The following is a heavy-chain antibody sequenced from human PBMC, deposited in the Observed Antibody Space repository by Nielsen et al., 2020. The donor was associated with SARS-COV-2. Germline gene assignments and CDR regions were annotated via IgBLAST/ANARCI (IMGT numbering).Heavy chain of an antibody. CDR3: ATVGSGWYKYFDY. CDR2: VFYTGTT. J-gene: IGHJ4*02. Sequence: GSLRLSCTVSGDSISDYYWSWIRQPPGKGLEWIGHVFYTGTTNYNPSLKSRVTISADTSKNQFSMKLSSVTAADTAVYYCATVGSGWYKYFDYWGQGTLVTVSS. CDR1: GDSISDYY. V-gene: IGHV4-59*12. D-gene: IGHD6-19*01.